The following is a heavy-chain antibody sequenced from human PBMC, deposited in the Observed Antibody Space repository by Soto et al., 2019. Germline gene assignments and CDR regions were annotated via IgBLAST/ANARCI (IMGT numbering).Heavy chain of an antibody. CDR3: ARGYGTYSNGWYTIYY. Sequence: ASVKVSCKASGYTFTSYDINWVRQATGQGLEWMGWMNPNSGNTGYAQKFQGRVTMTRNTSISTAYMELSSLRSEDTAVYYCARGYGTYSNGWYTIYYWGQGTLVTVSS. CDR2: MNPNSGNT. D-gene: IGHD6-19*01. CDR1: GYTFTSYD. J-gene: IGHJ4*02. V-gene: IGHV1-8*01.